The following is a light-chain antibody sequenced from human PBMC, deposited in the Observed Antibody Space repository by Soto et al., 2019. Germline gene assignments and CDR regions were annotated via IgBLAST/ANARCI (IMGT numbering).Light chain of an antibody. CDR1: QYISGY. Sequence: DIQMTQSPSSLSESVGDRITITWQASQYISGYLNWYQHKAGKAPKLLIYDTSNLQAGVPSRFSGSGSGTDFTFTISSLQPEDIGTYYCQQYDNLFTFGPGTKVD. CDR3: QQYDNLFT. J-gene: IGKJ3*01. CDR2: DTS. V-gene: IGKV1-33*01.